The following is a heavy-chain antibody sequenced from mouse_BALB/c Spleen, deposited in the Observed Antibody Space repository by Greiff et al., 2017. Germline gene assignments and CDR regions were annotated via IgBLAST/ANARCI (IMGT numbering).Heavy chain of an antibody. CDR3: ARYDYAMDY. CDR2: ILPGSGST. V-gene: IGHV1-9*01. Sequence: QVQLQQPGAELMKPGASVKISCKATGYTFSSYWIEWVKQRPGHGLEWIGEILPGSGSTNYNEKFKGKATFTADTSSNTAYMQLSSLTSEDSAVYYCARYDYAMDYWGQGTSVTVSS. D-gene: IGHD2-14*01. J-gene: IGHJ4*01. CDR1: GYTFSSYW.